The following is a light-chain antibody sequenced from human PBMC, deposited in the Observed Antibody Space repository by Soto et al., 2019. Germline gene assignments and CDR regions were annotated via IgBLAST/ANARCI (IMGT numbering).Light chain of an antibody. CDR3: CSYAAS. Sequence: QSVLTQPASVSGSPGQSITISCTGTSSDVGSYNLVSWYQQHPGKAPKLMIYEGSKRPSGVSNRFSGSKSGNTASLTISGLQAEAEADYYCCSYAASFGGGTKLTVL. CDR2: EGS. V-gene: IGLV2-23*01. J-gene: IGLJ2*01. CDR1: SSDVGSYNL.